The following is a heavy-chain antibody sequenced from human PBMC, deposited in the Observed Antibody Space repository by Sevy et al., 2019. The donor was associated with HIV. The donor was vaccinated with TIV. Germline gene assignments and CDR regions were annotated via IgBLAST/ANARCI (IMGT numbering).Heavy chain of an antibody. CDR2: INSDGSST. J-gene: IGHJ4*02. Sequence: GGSLRLSCAASGFTFSSYLMHWVRQAPGKGPVWVSRINSDGSSTSYADSVKGRFTISRDNARNTLYLEMNSQRSEDTAVYYCARGQGYWGQGTLVTVSS. CDR3: ARGQGY. V-gene: IGHV3-74*01. CDR1: GFTFSSYL.